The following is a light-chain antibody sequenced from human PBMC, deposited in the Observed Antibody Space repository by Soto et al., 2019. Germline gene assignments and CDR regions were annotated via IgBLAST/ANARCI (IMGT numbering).Light chain of an antibody. CDR2: EVS. V-gene: IGLV2-14*03. J-gene: IGLJ3*02. CDR1: SSDVGAYYY. Sequence: QSALTQPASVSGSPGQSITISCTGTSSDVGAYYYVSWYRQHPGTAPKLMIYEVSNRPSGVSNRFSGSKSGNTASLTISGLQAEDEAHYYCSSYTSDMTPVFGGGTKLTVL. CDR3: SSYTSDMTPV.